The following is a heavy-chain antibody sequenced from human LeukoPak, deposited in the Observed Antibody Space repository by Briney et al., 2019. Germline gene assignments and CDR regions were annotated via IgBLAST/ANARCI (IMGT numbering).Heavy chain of an antibody. V-gene: IGHV4-59*08. Sequence: SETLSLTCAVSGGSISGWYWSWIRQPPGKGLEWIGHICDSGTTNYNPSLKSRVTMSVDSSKNQFSLKLTSVTAADTAVYYCARVNIVGVSYYFDYWGQGTLVTVSS. CDR2: ICDSGTT. CDR3: ARVNIVGVSYYFDY. J-gene: IGHJ4*02. CDR1: GGSISGWY. D-gene: IGHD1-26*01.